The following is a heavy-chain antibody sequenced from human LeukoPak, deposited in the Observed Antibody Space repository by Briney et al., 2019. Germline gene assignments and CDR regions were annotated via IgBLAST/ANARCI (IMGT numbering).Heavy chain of an antibody. D-gene: IGHD4-11*01. Sequence: SGGSLRLSCAASEFTFSSYSMNWVRQAPGKGLEWVSSISSSSSYIYYADSVRGRFTISRDNAKNSLYLQMNSLRAEDTAVYFCARGTPTTRDFDYWGQGTLVTVSS. CDR1: EFTFSSYS. CDR2: ISSSSSYI. J-gene: IGHJ4*02. V-gene: IGHV3-21*01. CDR3: ARGTPTTRDFDY.